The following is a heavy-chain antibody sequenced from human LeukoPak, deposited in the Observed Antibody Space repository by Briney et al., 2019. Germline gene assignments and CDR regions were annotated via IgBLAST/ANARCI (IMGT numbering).Heavy chain of an antibody. J-gene: IGHJ5*02. D-gene: IGHD6-13*01. V-gene: IGHV3-21*01. CDR1: GFTFSSYS. CDR2: ISSSSRYI. CDR3: AREGGIRFDP. Sequence: GGSLRLSCAASGFTFSSYSMNSVRQAPGKGLGWVSSISSSSRYIYYAESVKGPFPISRDNAKHSLYLQMNSVRAEDTAVYYCAREGGIRFDPWGQGTLVTVSS.